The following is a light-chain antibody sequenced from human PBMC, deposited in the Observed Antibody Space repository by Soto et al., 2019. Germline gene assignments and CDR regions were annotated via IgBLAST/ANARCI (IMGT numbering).Light chain of an antibody. Sequence: EIVLTQSPGTLSLSPGERATLSCRASQSVFRASLAWYQQRPGQAPRLLIYGASSRATGIPDRFSGSGSGTDFTLSISRVESEDFAMYYCQLYANSPLLFTFGPGTIVEIK. CDR3: QLYANSPLLFT. V-gene: IGKV3-20*01. J-gene: IGKJ3*01. CDR1: QSVFRAS. CDR2: GAS.